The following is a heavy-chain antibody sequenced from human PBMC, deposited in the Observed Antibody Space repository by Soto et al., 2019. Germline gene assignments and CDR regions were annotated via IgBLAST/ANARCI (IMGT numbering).Heavy chain of an antibody. CDR2: IDHSGST. CDR3: ASEVGGGIFDP. D-gene: IGHD2-15*01. V-gene: IGHV4-30-2*01. Sequence: QLQLQESGSGLVKPSQTLALTCAVSGGSISSGGYSWSWIRQPPGKGLEWIGYIDHSGSTYYNPSLKSRVTISVDRSKSQFSLKLSSVTAADTAVYYCASEVGGGIFDPWGQGTLVTVSS. J-gene: IGHJ5*02. CDR1: GGSISSGGYS.